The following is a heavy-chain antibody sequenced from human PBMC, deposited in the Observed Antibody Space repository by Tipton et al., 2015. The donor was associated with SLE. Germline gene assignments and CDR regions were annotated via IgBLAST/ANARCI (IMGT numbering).Heavy chain of an antibody. J-gene: IGHJ5*02. Sequence: TLSLTCSVSGDSIRSYYWSWIRQPPGKGLEWIGNIYDSGSTNYSPSLKSRVTISVDTSKNQFSLKLSSVTAADTAVYYCARGGTVFGVVLNWFDPWGQGTLVTVSS. CDR2: IYDSGST. CDR3: ARGGTVFGVVLNWFDP. D-gene: IGHD3-3*01. V-gene: IGHV4-59*01. CDR1: GDSIRSYY.